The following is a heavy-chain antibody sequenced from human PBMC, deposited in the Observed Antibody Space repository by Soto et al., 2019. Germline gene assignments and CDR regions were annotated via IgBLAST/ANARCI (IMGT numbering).Heavy chain of an antibody. J-gene: IGHJ6*03. CDR2: IKQDGSEK. Sequence: GGSLRLSCAASGFIFSSYWMSWVRQTPGKGLEWVANIKQDGSEKYYVDSVKGRYTISRDNAKNSLYLQMNSLRAEDTAVYYCARDGFVSGTDWYYYYMDVWGKGTTVTVSS. CDR1: GFIFSSYW. V-gene: IGHV3-7*01. CDR3: ARDGFVSGTDWYYYYMDV. D-gene: IGHD1-20*01.